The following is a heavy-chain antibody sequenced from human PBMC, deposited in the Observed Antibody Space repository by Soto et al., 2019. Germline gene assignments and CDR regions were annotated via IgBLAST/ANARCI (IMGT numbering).Heavy chain of an antibody. Sequence: GGSLRLCCTACELTSDDHVIHGVRQPPGKGLEWVSGFIWNTAYTDYADSVKGRFTVSRDNAKNFLYLQMNSLRVEDTALYFCVRDIEAGGAGYWGQGTLVTVSS. CDR3: VRDIEAGGAGY. CDR1: ELTSDDHV. J-gene: IGHJ4*02. D-gene: IGHD3-16*01. CDR2: FIWNTAYT. V-gene: IGHV3-9*02.